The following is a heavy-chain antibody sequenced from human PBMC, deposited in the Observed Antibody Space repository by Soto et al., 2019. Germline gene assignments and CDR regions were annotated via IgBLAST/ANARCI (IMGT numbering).Heavy chain of an antibody. D-gene: IGHD1-26*01. Sequence: TLSLTCTVSGGSISSYYWSWIRQPPGKALEWLALIDSDEDKYYTTSLKTSLTISKDSAKNQVVLTMTNMDPVDTATYYCARVLCSGSYQGYFDYWGQGAQVTVSS. J-gene: IGHJ4*02. CDR2: IDSDEDK. CDR1: GGSISSYY. V-gene: IGHV2-70*18. CDR3: ARVLCSGSYQGYFDY.